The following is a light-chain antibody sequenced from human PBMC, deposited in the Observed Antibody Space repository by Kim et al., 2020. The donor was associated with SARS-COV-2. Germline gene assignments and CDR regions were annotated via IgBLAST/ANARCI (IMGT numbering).Light chain of an antibody. J-gene: IGKJ4*01. V-gene: IGKV1-33*01. Sequence: DIQMTQSPSSLSASVGDRVTITCQASQDINAYLNWFQQKPGKAPKLLIYDASNLEAGVPSRFSASGSGTDFTFTISSLQPEDIGTYYCQQFAYLLTFGGGTKVDIK. CDR2: DAS. CDR1: QDINAY. CDR3: QQFAYLLT.